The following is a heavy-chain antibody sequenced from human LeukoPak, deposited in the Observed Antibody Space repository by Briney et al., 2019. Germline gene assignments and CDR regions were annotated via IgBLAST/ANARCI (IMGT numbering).Heavy chain of an antibody. CDR2: IKQDGSEK. CDR3: ARESVATAMVTGTDY. Sequence: GGSLRLSCTASGFTFSSYWMSWVHQAPGKGLEWVANIKQDGSEKYYVDSVEGRFTISRDNAKNSLYLQMNSLRAEDTAVYYCARESVATAMVTGTDYWGQGTLVTVSS. D-gene: IGHD5-18*01. V-gene: IGHV3-7*01. CDR1: GFTFSSYW. J-gene: IGHJ4*02.